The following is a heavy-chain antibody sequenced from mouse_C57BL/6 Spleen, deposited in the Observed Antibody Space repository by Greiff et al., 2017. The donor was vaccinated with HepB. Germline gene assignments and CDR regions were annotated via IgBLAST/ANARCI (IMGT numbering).Heavy chain of an antibody. CDR1: GFSFTSYA. V-gene: IGHV2-9-1*01. CDR3: ARNLIYYDYDEMGNFDY. CDR2: IWTGGGT. Sequence: QVQLKESGPGLVAPSQSLSITCTVSGFSFTSYAISWVRQPPGKGLEWLGVIWTGGGTNYNSALKSRLSISKDNSKSQVFLKMNSLQTDDTARYYCARNLIYYDYDEMGNFDYWGQGTTLTVSS. D-gene: IGHD2-4*01. J-gene: IGHJ2*01.